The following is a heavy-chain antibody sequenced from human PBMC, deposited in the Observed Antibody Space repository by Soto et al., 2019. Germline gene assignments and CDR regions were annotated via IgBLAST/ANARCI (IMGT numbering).Heavy chain of an antibody. J-gene: IGHJ3*02. V-gene: IGHV6-1*01. CDR2: TYYRSKWYN. Sequence: PSQTLSLTCVISVDSVSSNSAAWDWIRQSPSRGLEWLGRTYYRSKWYNDYAVSVKSRITINPDTSKNQFSLQLNSVTPEDTAVYYCARAGDDYDSSGYYFNAFDIWGQGTMVTLSS. CDR3: ARAGDDYDSSGYYFNAFDI. CDR1: VDSVSSNSAA. D-gene: IGHD3-22*01.